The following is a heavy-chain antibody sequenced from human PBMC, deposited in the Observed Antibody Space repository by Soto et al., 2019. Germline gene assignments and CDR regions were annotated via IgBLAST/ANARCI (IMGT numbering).Heavy chain of an antibody. CDR1: GGTFSTYV. CDR2: IIPVFATT. CDR3: ARGRIAGAATDFYYYGMDV. Sequence: QVQLVQSGAEVKKPGSSVKVSCKASGGTFSTYVISWVRQAPGQGLEWMGGIIPVFATTNYAQKFQGRVTITSDEDTRTGYMELNSLRSEDTAVYYCARGRIAGAATDFYYYGMDVWGQGTSVTVSS. J-gene: IGHJ6*02. V-gene: IGHV1-69*05. D-gene: IGHD1-26*01.